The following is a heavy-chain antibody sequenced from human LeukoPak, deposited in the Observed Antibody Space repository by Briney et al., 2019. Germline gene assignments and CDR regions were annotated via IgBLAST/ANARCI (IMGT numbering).Heavy chain of an antibody. CDR1: GGSISSSSYD. CDR2: IFYSGSA. CDR3: ARQGGTLNWFDP. Sequence: SETLSLTCTVSGGSISSSSYDWGWIRQPPGKGLEWIGSIFYSGSAYYNPSLKSRVAISVDTSKNQFSLKLSSVTAADTAVYYCARQGGTLNWFDPWGQGTLVTVSS. V-gene: IGHV4-39*01. D-gene: IGHD1-7*01. J-gene: IGHJ5*02.